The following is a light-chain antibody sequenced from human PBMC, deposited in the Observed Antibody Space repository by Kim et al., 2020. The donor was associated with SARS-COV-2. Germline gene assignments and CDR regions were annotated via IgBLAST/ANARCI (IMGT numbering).Light chain of an antibody. J-gene: IGLJ1*01. CDR3: QSYDSSLSEV. CDR1: SSNIGAGYH. Sequence: QSALTQPPSVSGAPGQRVTISCTGSSSNIGAGYHVHWYQQLPGTAPKLLIYGNNNRPSGVPDRFSGSKSGTSASLAITGLQADDEADYYCQSYDSSLSEVFGTGTKVTVL. V-gene: IGLV1-40*01. CDR2: GNN.